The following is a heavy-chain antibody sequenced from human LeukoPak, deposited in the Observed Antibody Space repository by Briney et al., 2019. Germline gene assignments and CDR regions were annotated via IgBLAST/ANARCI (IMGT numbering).Heavy chain of an antibody. CDR3: ARIMITVTASDY. CDR2: ISSSGTTI. CDR1: GFTFSSCE. Sequence: GGSLRLSCAASGFTFSSCEMNWVRQAPGKGLEWLSYISSSGTTIKYADSVKGRFTISRDNAKNSLYLQVNSLRAEDTGAYYAARIMITVTASDYWGQGTLVTVSS. J-gene: IGHJ4*02. V-gene: IGHV3-48*03. D-gene: IGHD3-16*01.